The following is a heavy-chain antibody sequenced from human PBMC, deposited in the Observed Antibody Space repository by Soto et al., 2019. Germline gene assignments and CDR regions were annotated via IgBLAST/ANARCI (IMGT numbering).Heavy chain of an antibody. CDR3: ARPGSGYVILSGHHFYYFHAMDV. J-gene: IGHJ6*01. D-gene: IGHD3-9*01. V-gene: IGHV3-30-3*01. CDR1: RLRFYISA. CDR2: LSHDGSNS. Sequence: SRLRFYISAMHVVLQAKGKGLEWVAVLSHDGSNSYYADSVKGRFTISRDNSKNTLYLQMNSLRTEDTAVYYCARPGSGYVILSGHHFYYFHAMDVRAQGTLLTLYS.